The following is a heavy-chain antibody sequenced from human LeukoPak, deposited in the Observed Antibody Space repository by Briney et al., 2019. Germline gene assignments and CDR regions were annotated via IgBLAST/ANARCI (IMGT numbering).Heavy chain of an antibody. V-gene: IGHV1-2*06. Sequence: SVKASCKASGYTFTGYYMHWVRPAPGQGLDWMGRINPNRGGTNYAQKFQGRVTMTRDTSISTAYMELSRLRSDDTAVYYCARDLSSTYDFWSGCYTGEVDYWGQGTLVTVSS. CDR3: ARDLSSTYDFWSGCYTGEVDY. D-gene: IGHD3-3*01. CDR1: GYTFTGYY. J-gene: IGHJ4*02. CDR2: INPNRGGT.